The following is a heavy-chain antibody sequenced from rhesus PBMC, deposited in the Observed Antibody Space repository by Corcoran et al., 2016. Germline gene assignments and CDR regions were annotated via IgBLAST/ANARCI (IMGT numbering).Heavy chain of an antibody. V-gene: IGHV4-143*01. CDR3: ARQGYTDHLGGLDS. J-gene: IGHJ6*01. Sequence: QVQLQESGPGLVKPSETLSLTCTVSGGSISGYYNWNWIRQSPGKGLEWIGAVYSITARTNYNPSLQSRVTISTDTSKNQFSLRLLSVTAADTAVYYCARQGYTDHLGGLDSWGQGVVVTVSS. CDR2: VYSITART. CDR1: GGSISGYYN. D-gene: IGHD2-39*02.